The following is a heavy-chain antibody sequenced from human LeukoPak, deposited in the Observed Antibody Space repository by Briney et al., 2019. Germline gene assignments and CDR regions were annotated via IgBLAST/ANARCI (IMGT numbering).Heavy chain of an antibody. V-gene: IGHV1-69*13. Sequence: SVKVSCKASGGTFSSYAISWVRQAPGQGLEWMGGIIPIFGTANYAQKFQGRVTITADESTSTAYMELSSLRSEDTAVYYCATGPGVVPAAMALKGIYYYYYYMDVWGKGTTVTISS. CDR1: GGTFSSYA. J-gene: IGHJ6*03. CDR2: IIPIFGTA. D-gene: IGHD2-2*01. CDR3: ATGPGVVPAAMALKGIYYYYYYMDV.